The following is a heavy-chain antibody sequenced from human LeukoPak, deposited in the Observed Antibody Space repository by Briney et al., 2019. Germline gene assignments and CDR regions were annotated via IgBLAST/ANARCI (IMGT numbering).Heavy chain of an antibody. CDR1: EFTFSSYS. Sequence: GGSLRLSCAASEFTFSSYSMNWVRQAPGKGLEWVSYLTSSSSGLWYADSVKGRFTISRDNAKNSLYLQMNSLRDEDTAVYYCALDISGGGYWGQGTLVTVSS. CDR2: LTSSSSGL. V-gene: IGHV3-48*02. CDR3: ALDISGGGY. J-gene: IGHJ4*02. D-gene: IGHD3-3*02.